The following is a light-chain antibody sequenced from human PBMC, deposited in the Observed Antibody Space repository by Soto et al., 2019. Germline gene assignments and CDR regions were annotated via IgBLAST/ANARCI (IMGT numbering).Light chain of an antibody. CDR1: QSVNDNY. CDR3: QQYGSSPT. V-gene: IGKV3-20*01. CDR2: GAS. J-gene: IGKJ1*01. Sequence: EIVLTQSPGTLSLSPGERATLSCRASQSVNDNYLAWYQQKPGQAPRLLIYGASNRATGIPDRFSGSGSATDFTLTSSRLEPEDFVVYYCQQYGSSPTFGQGTKVEIK.